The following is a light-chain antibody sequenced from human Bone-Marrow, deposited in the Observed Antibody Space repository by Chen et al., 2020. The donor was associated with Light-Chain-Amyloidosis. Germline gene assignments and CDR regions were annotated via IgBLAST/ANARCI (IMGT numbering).Light chain of an antibody. V-gene: IGKV3-20*01. CDR1: QSVSSSY. Sequence: EIVLTQSPGTLSLSPGERATLSCRASQSVSSSYLAWYQQKPGQAPRLLIYGASSRATGIQDRFSGSGSGTDFTLTISRLEPEDCAVYYCQQYGSSPPYTFGQGTKLEIK. CDR3: QQYGSSPPYT. J-gene: IGKJ2*01. CDR2: GAS.